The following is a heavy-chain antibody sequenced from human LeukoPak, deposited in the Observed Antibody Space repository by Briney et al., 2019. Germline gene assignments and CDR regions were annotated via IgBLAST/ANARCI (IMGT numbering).Heavy chain of an antibody. D-gene: IGHD3-3*01. CDR3: AKDAYDFWSPGAFDI. J-gene: IGHJ3*02. CDR1: GFTFSDYY. CDR2: ISSSGSTI. Sequence: GGSLRLSCAASGFTFSDYYMSWIRQAPGKGLEWVSYISSSGSTIYYADSVKGRFTIYRDNSKNTLYLQMNSLRAEDTAVYYCAKDAYDFWSPGAFDIWGQGTMVTVSS. V-gene: IGHV3-11*01.